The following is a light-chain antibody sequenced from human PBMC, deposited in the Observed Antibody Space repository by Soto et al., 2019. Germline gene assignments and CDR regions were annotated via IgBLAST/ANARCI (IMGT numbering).Light chain of an antibody. Sequence: IVLTQSPDTLSLSLGERATHSCRASQSVANILAWYQQKPGQAPRLLIYDASTRATGIPARFSGSGSGTDFTLTISSLEPEDFAVYYCQLRSVISFGGGTKVEIK. CDR1: QSVANI. CDR2: DAS. CDR3: QLRSVIS. V-gene: IGKV3-11*01. J-gene: IGKJ4*01.